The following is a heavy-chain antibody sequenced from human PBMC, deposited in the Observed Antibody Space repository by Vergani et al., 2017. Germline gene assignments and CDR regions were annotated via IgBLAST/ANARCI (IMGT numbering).Heavy chain of an antibody. V-gene: IGHV1-69*01. J-gene: IGHJ5*02. CDR1: GCTFSSYA. CDR3: ASDFQRRSVGDNWFDP. Sequence: QVQLVQSGAEVKKPGSSVKVSCKASGCTFSSYAISWVRQAPGQGLEWMGGIIPIFGTANYAQKVQGRVTIPADESTSTAYMELSSLRSEDTAVYYYASDFQRRSVGDNWFDPWGQGTLVTVSS. CDR2: IIPIFGTA. D-gene: IGHD1-26*01.